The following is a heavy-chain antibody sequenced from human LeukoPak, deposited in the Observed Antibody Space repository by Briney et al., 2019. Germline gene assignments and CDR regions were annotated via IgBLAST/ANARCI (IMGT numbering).Heavy chain of an antibody. CDR2: ISSSSSYI. D-gene: IGHD5-24*01. Sequence: GGSLRLPCAASGFTFSSYSMNWVRQAPGKGLEWVSSISSSSSYIYYADSVKGRFTISRDNAKNSLYLQMNSLRAEDTAVYYCARGGDGYNNVDYWGQGTLVTVSS. V-gene: IGHV3-21*01. CDR3: ARGGDGYNNVDY. J-gene: IGHJ4*02. CDR1: GFTFSSYS.